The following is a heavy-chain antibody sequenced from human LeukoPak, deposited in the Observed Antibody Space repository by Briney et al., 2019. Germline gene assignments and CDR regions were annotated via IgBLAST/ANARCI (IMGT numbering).Heavy chain of an antibody. CDR2: IYSGGST. Sequence: GGSLRLSCAASGFTVSSNYMSWVRQAPGKGLEWVSVIYSGGSTYYADSVKGRFTISRENAKNSMYLQMNSLRAGDTAVYYCARGGYYYDSSGSCPPGAMDVWGQGTTVTVSS. CDR1: GFTVSSNY. D-gene: IGHD3-22*01. J-gene: IGHJ6*02. CDR3: ARGGYYYDSSGSCPPGAMDV. V-gene: IGHV3-66*01.